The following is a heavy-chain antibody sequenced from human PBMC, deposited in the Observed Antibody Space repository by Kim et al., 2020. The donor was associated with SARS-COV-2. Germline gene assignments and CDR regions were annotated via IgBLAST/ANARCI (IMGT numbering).Heavy chain of an antibody. D-gene: IGHD1-26*01. Sequence: DYAASVKGRFNISRDDSKSIAYLQMNSLKTEDTAVYYCSREQGWELLSGYWGQGTLVTVSS. J-gene: IGHJ4*02. CDR3: SREQGWELLSGY. V-gene: IGHV3-49*02.